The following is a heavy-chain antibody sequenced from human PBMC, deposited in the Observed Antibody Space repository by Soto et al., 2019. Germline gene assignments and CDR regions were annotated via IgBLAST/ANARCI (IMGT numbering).Heavy chain of an antibody. V-gene: IGHV1-2*02. CDR2: INPNSGGT. CDR3: ARAPRALIVSKYYFDY. Sequence: VKVSCKASGYTFTGYYMHWVRQAPGQGLEWMGWINPNSGGTNYGQKFQGRVTMTRDTSISTAYMELSRLRSDDTAMYYCARAPRALIVSKYYFDYWGQGTLVTSPQ. D-gene: IGHD3-22*01. CDR1: GYTFTGYY. J-gene: IGHJ4*02.